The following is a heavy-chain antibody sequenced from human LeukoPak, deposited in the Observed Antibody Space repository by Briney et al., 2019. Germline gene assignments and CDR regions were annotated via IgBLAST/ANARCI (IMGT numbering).Heavy chain of an antibody. CDR1: GGTFTSYA. CDR2: IIPIFGTA. J-gene: IGHJ4*02. Sequence: ASVKVSCKASGGTFTSYAISWVRQAPGQGLEWMGGIIPIFGTANYAQKSQGRVTITADKSTSTAYMELSSLRSEDTAVYYCAGGITMVRGGPLWPPFDYWGQGTLVTVSS. V-gene: IGHV1-69*06. CDR3: AGGITMVRGGPLWPPFDY. D-gene: IGHD3-10*01.